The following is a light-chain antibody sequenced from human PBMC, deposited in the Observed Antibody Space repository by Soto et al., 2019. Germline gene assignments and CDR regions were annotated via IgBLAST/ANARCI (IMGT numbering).Light chain of an antibody. CDR1: QSVSSSY. Sequence: IVLTHSPGTLSLSPWERATLSCRASQSVSSSYLAWYQQKPGQAPRLLIYDASSRATGIPDRFSGSGSGTDFTLTISRLEPEDFAVYYCQQYGNSPLTFGGGTKVDIK. J-gene: IGKJ4*01. CDR2: DAS. V-gene: IGKV3-20*01. CDR3: QQYGNSPLT.